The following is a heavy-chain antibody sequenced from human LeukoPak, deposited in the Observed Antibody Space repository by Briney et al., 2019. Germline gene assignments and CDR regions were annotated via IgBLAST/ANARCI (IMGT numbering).Heavy chain of an antibody. CDR3: ATETIGRHYDY. D-gene: IGHD1-14*01. V-gene: IGHV3-21*01. J-gene: IGHJ4*02. Sequence: GGSLRLSCAASGFTFSSCGFNWVRQAPGKGLERVSSIGPTGTDRYYADSVRGRFTISRDNAKNSMYLQMDSLRDEDTAVYCATETIGRHYDYWGQGTLLTVSS. CDR2: IGPTGTDR. CDR1: GFTFSSCG.